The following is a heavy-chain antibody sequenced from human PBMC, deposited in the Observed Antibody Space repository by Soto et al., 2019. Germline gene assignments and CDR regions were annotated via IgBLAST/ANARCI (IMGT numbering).Heavy chain of an antibody. Sequence: PGGSLRLSCAASGFTFDDYAMHWVRQAPGKGLEWVSGISWNSGSIGYADSVKGRFTISRDNAKNSLYLQMNSLRAEDTALYYCAKDLLRFLEWLFYYYYGMDVWGQGTTVTVSS. CDR3: AKDLLRFLEWLFYYYYGMDV. V-gene: IGHV3-9*01. CDR1: GFTFDDYA. J-gene: IGHJ6*02. D-gene: IGHD3-3*01. CDR2: ISWNSGSI.